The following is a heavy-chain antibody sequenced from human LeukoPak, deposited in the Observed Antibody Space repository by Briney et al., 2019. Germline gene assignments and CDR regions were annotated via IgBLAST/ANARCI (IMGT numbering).Heavy chain of an antibody. CDR2: FDPEDGET. CDR1: GGTFSSYA. V-gene: IGHV1-24*01. Sequence: ASVKVSCKASGGTFSSYAISWVRQAPGKGLEWMGGFDPEDGETIYAQKFQGRVTMTEDTSTDTAYMELSSLRSEDTAVYYCATDKVIPRAFDIWGQGTMVTVSS. D-gene: IGHD2-21*01. J-gene: IGHJ3*02. CDR3: ATDKVIPRAFDI.